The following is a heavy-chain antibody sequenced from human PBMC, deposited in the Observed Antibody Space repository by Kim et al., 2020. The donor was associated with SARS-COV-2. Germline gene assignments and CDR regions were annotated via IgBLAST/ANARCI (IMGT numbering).Heavy chain of an antibody. CDR3: ARRGYYDSSGYLDY. CDR2: IYYSGST. J-gene: IGHJ4*02. D-gene: IGHD3-22*01. CDR1: GGSISSGGYY. Sequence: SETLSLTCTVSGGSISSGGYYWSWIRQHPGKGLEWIGYIYYSGSTYYNPSLKSRVTISVDTSKNQFSLKLSSVTAADTAVYYCARRGYYDSSGYLDYWGQGTLVTVSS. V-gene: IGHV4-31*03.